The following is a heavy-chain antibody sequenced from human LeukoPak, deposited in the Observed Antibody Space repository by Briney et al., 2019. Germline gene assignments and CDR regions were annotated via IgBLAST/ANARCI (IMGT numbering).Heavy chain of an antibody. CDR2: INHSGST. CDR1: GGSFSGYY. D-gene: IGHD6-13*01. J-gene: IGHJ6*03. V-gene: IGHV4-34*01. CDR3: ARAQIAAAGTYYMDV. Sequence: SETLSLTCAVYGGSFSGYYWSWIRQPPGKGLEWIGEINHSGSTNYNPSLKSRVTISVDTSKNQISLRLSSVTAADTAVYYCARAQIAAAGTYYMDVWGKGTTVTVSS.